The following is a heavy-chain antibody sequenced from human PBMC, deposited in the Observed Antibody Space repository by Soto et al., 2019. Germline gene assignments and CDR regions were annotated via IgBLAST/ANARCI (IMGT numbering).Heavy chain of an antibody. CDR1: GYTFTSYY. J-gene: IGHJ6*02. Sequence: DSVWVSCKASGYTFTSYYMHWVRQAPGQGLEWMGIINPSGGSTSYAQKFQGRVTMTRDTSTRTVYMELRSLRSEDTAVYYCARGGYSSSWYRPYYYYGMDVWGQGTTVNVSS. D-gene: IGHD6-13*01. CDR2: INPSGGST. V-gene: IGHV1-46*01. CDR3: ARGGYSSSWYRPYYYYGMDV.